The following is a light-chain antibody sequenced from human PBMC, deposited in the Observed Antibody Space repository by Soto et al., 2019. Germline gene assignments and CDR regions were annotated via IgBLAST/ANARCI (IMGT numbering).Light chain of an antibody. J-gene: IGLJ2*01. CDR1: SSDVGDYSF. CDR2: DVN. V-gene: IGLV2-14*03. Sequence: QSALTQPASVSGSPGQSITFSCTGTSSDVGDYSFVSWYQQHPGKAPKLLIYDVNNRPSGVSNRFSGSKSSNTASLTISGLQAEDEADYYCSSYTSTSNPQFGGGTKLTVL. CDR3: SSYTSTSNPQ.